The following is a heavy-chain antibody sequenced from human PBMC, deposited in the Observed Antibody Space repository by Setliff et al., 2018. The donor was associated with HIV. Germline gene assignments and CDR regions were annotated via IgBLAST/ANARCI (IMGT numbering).Heavy chain of an antibody. CDR2: IRWNSGSI. J-gene: IGHJ4*02. D-gene: IGHD6-13*01. CDR3: AKPAFGIAAVLDY. V-gene: IGHV3-9*01. CDR1: GFTFDDYA. Sequence: PGGSLRLSCAASGFTFDDYAMHWVRQAPGKGLEWVSGIRWNSGSIGYADSVKGRFTISRDNAKNSLYLQMNSLRAEDTALYYCAKPAFGIAAVLDYWGQGTLVTVSS.